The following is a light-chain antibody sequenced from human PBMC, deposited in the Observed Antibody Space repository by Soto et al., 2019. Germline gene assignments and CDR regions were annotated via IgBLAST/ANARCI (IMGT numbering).Light chain of an antibody. CDR3: QQYSKWPIT. CDR1: QSVNSN. J-gene: IGKJ5*01. V-gene: IGKV3-15*01. Sequence: EMVMTQSPAILSVSPGESATLSCRASQSVNSNYLAWYQQHPGQPPRILIYGISTRATGIPARFSGSGSGTEFTLTISSLQSEDFAVYYCQQYSKWPITCGQGTRLEIK. CDR2: GIS.